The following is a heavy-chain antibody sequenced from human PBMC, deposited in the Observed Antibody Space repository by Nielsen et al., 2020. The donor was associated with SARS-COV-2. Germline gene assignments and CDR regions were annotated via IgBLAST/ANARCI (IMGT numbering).Heavy chain of an antibody. CDR1: GFTFSNYG. Sequence: GGSLRLSCAASGFTFSNYGMHWVRQAPGKGLEWVAVVSSDGRNKYYADSVKGRFTISRDNSKSTLYLQMNSLRAEDTAVYYCARGPEQQLVPEFFQHWGQGTLVSVSS. D-gene: IGHD6-13*01. CDR3: ARGPEQQLVPEFFQH. CDR2: VSSDGRNK. J-gene: IGHJ1*01. V-gene: IGHV3-30*03.